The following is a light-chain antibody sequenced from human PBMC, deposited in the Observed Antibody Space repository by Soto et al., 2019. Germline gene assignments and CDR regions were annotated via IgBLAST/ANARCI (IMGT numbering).Light chain of an antibody. CDR1: QVITND. CDR2: AAS. Sequence: IQMTQSPSSLSASVGDRLSITCRASQVITNDLGWYQQKPGKAPKRLIYAASTLQSGVPSRFSGSGSGTEFTLIISSLQPEDVATYYCLQLNTYPWTFGQGTKVDIK. J-gene: IGKJ1*01. CDR3: LQLNTYPWT. V-gene: IGKV1-17*01.